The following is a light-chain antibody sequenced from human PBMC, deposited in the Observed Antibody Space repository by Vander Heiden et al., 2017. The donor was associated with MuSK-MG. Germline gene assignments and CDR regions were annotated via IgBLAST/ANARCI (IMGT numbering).Light chain of an antibody. CDR3: LQYDHVPHT. CDR2: DAS. J-gene: IGKJ4*01. Sequence: DIQMTQSPSSLSASVGDRVTITCQASQDINNYLNWYEQKPGKAPKLLISDASELATGVPSRFSGSGSGTEYTFTISSLQPEDIATYYCLQYDHVPHTFGGGTTVEI. CDR1: QDINNY. V-gene: IGKV1-33*01.